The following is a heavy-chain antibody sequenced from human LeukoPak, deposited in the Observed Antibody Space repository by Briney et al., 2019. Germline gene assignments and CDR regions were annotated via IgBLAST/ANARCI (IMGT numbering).Heavy chain of an antibody. CDR3: ASSNSLDAFDI. CDR2: IYYSGST. J-gene: IGHJ3*02. CDR1: GDSISPNY. V-gene: IGHV4-59*01. D-gene: IGHD2/OR15-2a*01. Sequence: SETLSLTCTVSGDSISPNYWNWIRQPPGKGLEWIGYIYYSGSTNYNPSLKTRVTISVDTSKNQFSLKLSSVTAADTAVYYCASSNSLDAFDIWGQGTMVTVSS.